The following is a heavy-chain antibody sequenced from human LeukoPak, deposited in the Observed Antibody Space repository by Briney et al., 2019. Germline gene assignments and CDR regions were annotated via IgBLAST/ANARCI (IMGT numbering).Heavy chain of an antibody. V-gene: IGHV4-59*12. D-gene: IGHD5-12*01. CDR3: ARDYSGYDWGGSGYFDY. CDR1: GGSISSYY. Sequence: SETLFLTCTVSGGSISSYYWIWIRQPPGKGLEWIGYIYYSGSTNYNPSLKSRVTISVDTSKNQFSLKLSSVTGADTAVYYCARDYSGYDWGGSGYFDYWGQGTLVTVSS. J-gene: IGHJ4*02. CDR2: IYYSGST.